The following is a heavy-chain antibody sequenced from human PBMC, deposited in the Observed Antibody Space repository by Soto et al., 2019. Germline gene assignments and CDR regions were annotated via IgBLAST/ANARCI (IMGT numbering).Heavy chain of an antibody. Sequence: GGSLRLSCAASGFTFSGYGMHWVRQAPGKGLEWVAVISYDGSNKYYADSVKGRFTISRDKSISTAYLQWSSLKASDTAMYYCARGPGDWFDPWGQGTLVTVSS. CDR3: ARGPGDWFDP. J-gene: IGHJ5*02. CDR1: GFTFSGYG. CDR2: ISYDGSNK. V-gene: IGHV3-30*03.